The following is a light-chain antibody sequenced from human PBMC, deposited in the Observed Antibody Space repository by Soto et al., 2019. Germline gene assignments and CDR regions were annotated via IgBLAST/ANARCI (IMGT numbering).Light chain of an antibody. V-gene: IGKV1-39*01. CDR1: QSISRY. Sequence: INMTLSPSSLSASVADRVTIICRASQSISRYLNWYQQKTGLVPKLLIYATSTLQSGVPSRFSGSGYGTDYTLTISSLQIEDFATYYCQQSYTIPLTFGQGTKVDIK. J-gene: IGKJ1*01. CDR2: ATS. CDR3: QQSYTIPLT.